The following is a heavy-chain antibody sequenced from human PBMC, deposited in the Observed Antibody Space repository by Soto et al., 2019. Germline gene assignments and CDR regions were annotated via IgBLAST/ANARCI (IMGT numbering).Heavy chain of an antibody. J-gene: IGHJ4*02. D-gene: IGHD1-1*01. CDR1: GFTLSYHY. V-gene: IGHV3-11*06. Sequence: GGSLRLSCAASGFTLSYHYMSWIRQAPGKGLEWIGYSSNSGSFTRYADSVKGRFSISRDNAKNSLYLQINSLRGDDTAIYYCVRSGDNYNLLDYWGQGTPVTVSS. CDR2: SSNSGSFT. CDR3: VRSGDNYNLLDY.